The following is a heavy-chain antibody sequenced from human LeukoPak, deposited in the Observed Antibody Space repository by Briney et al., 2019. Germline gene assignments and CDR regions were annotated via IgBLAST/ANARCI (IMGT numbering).Heavy chain of an antibody. D-gene: IGHD5-18*01. CDR1: GGSISSSSHY. J-gene: IGHJ4*02. V-gene: IGHV4-39*01. CDR3: ARRGYSSSDY. CDR2: IYYSGST. Sequence: PSETLSLTCTVSGGSISSSSHYWGWIPQPPGKGLEWIGSIYYSGSTYYNPSLKSRVTISVDTSKNQFSLKLSSVTAADTAVYYCARRGYSSSDYWGQGTLVTVSS.